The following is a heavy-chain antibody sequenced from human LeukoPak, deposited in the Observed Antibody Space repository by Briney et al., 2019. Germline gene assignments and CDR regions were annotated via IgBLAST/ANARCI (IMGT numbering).Heavy chain of an antibody. CDR1: GFTFSDYY. V-gene: IGHV3-11*03. Sequence: GGSLRLSCAASGFTFSDYYMTWIRQAPGKGLEWVSYISGDSRYTNYADSVKGRFTISRDNAKNSLYLQMNSLRAEDTAVYYCASRGDTSGYYYFDYWGQGTLVTVSS. CDR2: ISGDSRYT. D-gene: IGHD3-22*01. CDR3: ASRGDTSGYYYFDY. J-gene: IGHJ4*02.